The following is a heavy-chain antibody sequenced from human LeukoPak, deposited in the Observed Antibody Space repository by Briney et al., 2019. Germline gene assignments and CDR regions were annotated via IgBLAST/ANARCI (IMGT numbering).Heavy chain of an antibody. CDR1: GGSISSYY. V-gene: IGHV4-59*12. CDR2: IYYSGST. D-gene: IGHD6-13*01. J-gene: IGHJ4*02. CDR3: ARERGAAADY. Sequence: PSETLSLTCTVSGGSISSYYWSWIRQPPGKGLEWIGYIYYSGSTNYNPSLKSRVTISVDTSKNQFSLKLSSVTAADTAVYYCARERGAAADYWGQGALVTVSS.